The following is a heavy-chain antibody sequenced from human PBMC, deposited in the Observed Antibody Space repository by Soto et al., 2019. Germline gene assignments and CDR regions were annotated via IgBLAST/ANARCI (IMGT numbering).Heavy chain of an antibody. J-gene: IGHJ6*03. V-gene: IGHV3-23*01. D-gene: IGHD5-18*01. CDR3: AKVYSYGLGYYYYYMDV. Sequence: GGSLRLSCAASGFTFSSYAMSWVRQAPGKGLEWVSAISGSGGSTYYADSVKGRFTISRDNSKNTLYLQMNSLRAEDTAVYYCAKVYSYGLGYYYYYMDVWSKGTTVTVSS. CDR2: ISGSGGST. CDR1: GFTFSSYA.